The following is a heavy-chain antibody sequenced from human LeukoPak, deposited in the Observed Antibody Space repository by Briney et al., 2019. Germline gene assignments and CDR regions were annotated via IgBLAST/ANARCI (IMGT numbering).Heavy chain of an antibody. CDR1: GGTFSSYA. CDR3: ARDPEPGIAVAGTFDI. CDR2: IIPILGIA. J-gene: IGHJ3*02. Sequence: ASVKVSCKAFGGTFSSYAISWVRQAPGQGLEWMGRIIPILGIANYAQKFQGRVTITADKSTSTAYMELSSLRSEDTAVYYCARDPEPGIAVAGTFDIWGQGTMVTVSS. D-gene: IGHD6-19*01. V-gene: IGHV1-69*04.